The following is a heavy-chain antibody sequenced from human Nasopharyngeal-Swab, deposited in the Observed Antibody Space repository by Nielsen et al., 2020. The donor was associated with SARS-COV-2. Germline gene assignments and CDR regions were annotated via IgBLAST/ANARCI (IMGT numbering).Heavy chain of an antibody. J-gene: IGHJ5*02. D-gene: IGHD6-19*01. V-gene: IGHV3-13*01. CDR1: GFTFSSYD. CDR3: ARAGIAVAGTWWFDP. CDR2: IGTAGDT. Sequence: GESLKISCAASGFTFSSYDMHWVRQATGKGPEWVSAIGTAGDTYYPGSVKGRFTISRENAKNSLYLQMNSLRAGDTAVYYCARAGIAVAGTWWFDPWGQGTLVTVSS.